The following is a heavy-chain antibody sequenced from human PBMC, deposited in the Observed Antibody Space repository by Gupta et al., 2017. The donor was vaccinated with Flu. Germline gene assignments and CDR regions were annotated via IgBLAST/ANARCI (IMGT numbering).Heavy chain of an antibody. V-gene: IGHV3-21*02. CDR2: ISRSSGYI. CDR3: ARLGGSGTAFHYFYGLDV. D-gene: IGHD2-15*01. CDR1: GFTFSTYT. Sequence: EVRLLESGGGLVRPGGSLRLSCVASGFTFSTYTFNWVRQTPGKGLEWLASISRSSGYIYYADSVKGRFTIPRDNSKTSLYLQMNSLRDEDTALYYCARLGGSGTAFHYFYGLDVWGRGTAVTVSS. J-gene: IGHJ6*02.